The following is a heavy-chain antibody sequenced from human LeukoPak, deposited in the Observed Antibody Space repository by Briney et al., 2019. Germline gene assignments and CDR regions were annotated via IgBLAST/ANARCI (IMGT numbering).Heavy chain of an antibody. Sequence: AGGSLRLSCGASGFTFSSYWMSWVRQAPGKGLEWVAFIRYDGNNKLYADSVKGRFTISRDNSKNTLYLHINSLRAEDTAVYYCAKDNPLDYWGQGTLVIVSS. CDR1: GFTFSSYW. J-gene: IGHJ4*02. D-gene: IGHD1-14*01. V-gene: IGHV3-30*02. CDR2: IRYDGNNK. CDR3: AKDNPLDY.